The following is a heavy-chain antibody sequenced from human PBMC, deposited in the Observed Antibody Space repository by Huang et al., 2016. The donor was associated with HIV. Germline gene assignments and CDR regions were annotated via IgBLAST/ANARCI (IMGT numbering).Heavy chain of an antibody. V-gene: IGHV1-69*13. Sequence: QVQLVQSGAEVKKHGSSVKVSCKASGGTFSSYAISWVRQAPGQGLEWMGGIIPLFGTANYAQKFQGRVTITADESTSTAYMELSSLRSEDTAVYYCARALYGGDYYFDYWGQGTLVTVSS. J-gene: IGHJ4*02. CDR2: IIPLFGTA. CDR1: GGTFSSYA. CDR3: ARALYGGDYYFDY. D-gene: IGHD2-21*01.